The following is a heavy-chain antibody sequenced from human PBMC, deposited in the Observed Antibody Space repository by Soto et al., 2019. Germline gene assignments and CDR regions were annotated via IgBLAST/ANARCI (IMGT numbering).Heavy chain of an antibody. CDR1: GGTFSSYA. J-gene: IGHJ4*02. Sequence: QVQLVQSGAEVKKPGSSVKVSCKASGGTFSSYAISWVRQAPGKGLEWMGGIIPIFGTANYAQQFQGRVTITADESMSTAYMELSSLRSEDTAVYYCARAVSSGYPPDYWGQGTLVTVSS. V-gene: IGHV1-69*01. CDR3: ARAVSSGYPPDY. CDR2: IIPIFGTA. D-gene: IGHD3-22*01.